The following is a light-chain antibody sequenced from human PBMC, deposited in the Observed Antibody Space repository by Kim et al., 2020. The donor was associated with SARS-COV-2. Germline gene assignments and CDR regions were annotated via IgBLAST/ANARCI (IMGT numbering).Light chain of an antibody. CDR3: NQYYDRTTGDT. V-gene: IGKV3-15*01. J-gene: IGKJ2*01. CDR1: QSVTTY. Sequence: EIVMTQSPATLSMSPGETATLSCRASQSVTTYLAWYQLKPGRAPTLLIHGASTRATGIPPRFSGSGSGTDFTLTITSLQSEDFALYYCNQYYDRTTGDTFGQGTKLVI. CDR2: GAS.